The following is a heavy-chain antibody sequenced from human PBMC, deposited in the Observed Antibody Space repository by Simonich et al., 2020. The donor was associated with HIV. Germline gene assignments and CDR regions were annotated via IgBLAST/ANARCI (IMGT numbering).Heavy chain of an antibody. V-gene: IGHV3-9*01. Sequence: EVQLVESGGGLVQPGRSLRLSCAASGFTFDDYAMHWVRQARGKGLGWGSGIIWNSGSVGYADSVKGRFTISRDNAKNSLYLQMNSLRAEDTALYYCAKDTNWGYDAFDIWGQGTMVTVSS. CDR3: AKDTNWGYDAFDI. J-gene: IGHJ3*02. CDR1: GFTFDDYA. CDR2: IIWNSGSV. D-gene: IGHD7-27*01.